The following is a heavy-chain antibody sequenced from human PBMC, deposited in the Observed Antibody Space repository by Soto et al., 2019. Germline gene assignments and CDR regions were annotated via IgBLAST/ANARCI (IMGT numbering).Heavy chain of an antibody. Sequence: GGSLRLSCAASGFTFSSYGIHWVRQAPGKGLEWVAFISYDGSNKYYADSVKGRFTISRDNSKNTLYLQMNTLRAEDTAVYYCAKDQYYSGPYYFDYCGQGTLVTVSS. CDR1: GFTFSSYG. V-gene: IGHV3-30*18. CDR2: ISYDGSNK. D-gene: IGHD6-19*01. CDR3: AKDQYYSGPYYFDY. J-gene: IGHJ4*02.